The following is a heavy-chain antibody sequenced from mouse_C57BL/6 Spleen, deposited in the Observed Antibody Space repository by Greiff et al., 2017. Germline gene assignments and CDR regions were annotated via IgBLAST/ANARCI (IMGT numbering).Heavy chain of an antibody. CDR3: ARERHYAMDY. Sequence: EVQLQESGPGLVKPSQSLSLTCSVTGYSITSGYYWNWIRQFPGNKLEWMGYISYDGSNNYNPSLKNRISITRDTSKNQFFLKLNSVTTEDTATYYCARERHYAMDYWGQGTSVTVSS. D-gene: IGHD1-2*01. V-gene: IGHV3-6*01. J-gene: IGHJ4*01. CDR1: GYSITSGYY. CDR2: ISYDGSN.